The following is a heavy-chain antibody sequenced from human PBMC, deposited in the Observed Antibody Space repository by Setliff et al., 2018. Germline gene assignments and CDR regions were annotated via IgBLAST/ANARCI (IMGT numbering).Heavy chain of an antibody. Sequence: PSETLSLTCTVSGGSISSSSYYWGWIRQPPGKGLEWIGSIYYSGSTYYNPSLKSRVTMSADTSNNQFSLNLRSVTAADTAVYFCARQPSSGAYYNPRPYYFDYWGQGTLVTVSS. D-gene: IGHD3-10*01. J-gene: IGHJ4*02. CDR1: GGSISSSSYY. CDR3: ARQPSSGAYYNPRPYYFDY. CDR2: IYYSGST. V-gene: IGHV4-39*07.